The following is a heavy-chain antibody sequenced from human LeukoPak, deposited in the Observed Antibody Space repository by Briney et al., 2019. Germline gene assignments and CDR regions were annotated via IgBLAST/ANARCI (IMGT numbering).Heavy chain of an antibody. J-gene: IGHJ4*02. Sequence: GESLKISCKGSGDTFNTHWIGWVRQMPGKGLEWMGIIYPGDSDTRYSPSFEGQVTISADKSSRTAYLQWSSLKASDTAMYYCARHAYVDTAMVTDMEFDYWGQGTLVTVSS. D-gene: IGHD5-18*01. CDR3: ARHAYVDTAMVTDMEFDY. CDR2: IYPGDSDT. V-gene: IGHV5-51*01. CDR1: GDTFNTHW.